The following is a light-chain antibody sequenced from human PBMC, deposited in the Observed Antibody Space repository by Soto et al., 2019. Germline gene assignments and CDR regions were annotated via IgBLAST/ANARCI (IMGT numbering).Light chain of an antibody. Sequence: SVLTQPGSLSGSPGQSITISCPGNSSDVGGYNYVSWYQQHPGKAPKLMIYDVSNRPSGVSNRFSGSKSGNTASLTISGLQAEDEADYYCSSYTSSSTLLYVFGTGTKVTVL. J-gene: IGLJ1*01. CDR1: SSDVGGYNY. V-gene: IGLV2-14*01. CDR2: DVS. CDR3: SSYTSSSTLLYV.